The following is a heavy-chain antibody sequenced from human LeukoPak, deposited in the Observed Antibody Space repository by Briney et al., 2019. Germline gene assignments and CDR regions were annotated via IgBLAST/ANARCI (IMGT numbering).Heavy chain of an antibody. V-gene: IGHV4-38-2*02. CDR1: GYSISNGYY. CDR2: IYHRGNT. Sequence: PSESLSLTCTVSGYSISNGYYWCCIRQPPEKRLEWAGSIYHRGNTYYNPSLKSRVTISLDTSKSQFSLQVRYVTAEDTAVYYCARGLNDSWTGDNYWGQGTLVTVSS. D-gene: IGHD3-3*01. J-gene: IGHJ4*02. CDR3: ARGLNDSWTGDNY.